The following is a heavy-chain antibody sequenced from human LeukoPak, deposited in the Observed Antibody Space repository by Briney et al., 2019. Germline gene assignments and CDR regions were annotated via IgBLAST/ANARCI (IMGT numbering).Heavy chain of an antibody. CDR1: GFTFSSYS. V-gene: IGHV3-48*01. D-gene: IGHD4-11*01. CDR2: ISSSSSTI. CDR3: ASSGDYSNYWGLFDY. Sequence: GGSLRLSCAASGFTFSSYSMNWVRQAPGKGLEWVSYISSSSSTIYYAESQKGRFTISRDNAKNSLYLQMNILRAEDTAVYYCASSGDYSNYWGLFDYWGQGTLVTVSS. J-gene: IGHJ4*02.